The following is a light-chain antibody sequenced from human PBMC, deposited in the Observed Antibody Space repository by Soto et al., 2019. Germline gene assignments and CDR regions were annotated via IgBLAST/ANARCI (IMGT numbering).Light chain of an antibody. Sequence: IQMTQSPSSLSASVGDRVIITCRSDHSINKYLNWYQQRPGKVPKLLIYAASTLQSGVPSRFSGSGSGRVFTLTINSLPSEDFATYYCQQSYSTLGTFGRGTRVEI. CDR2: AAS. CDR3: QQSYSTLGT. V-gene: IGKV1-39*01. J-gene: IGKJ2*01. CDR1: HSINKY.